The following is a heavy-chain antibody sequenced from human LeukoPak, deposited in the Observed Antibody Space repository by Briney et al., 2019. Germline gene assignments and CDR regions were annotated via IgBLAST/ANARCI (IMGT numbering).Heavy chain of an antibody. D-gene: IGHD2-15*01. CDR1: GGSISSGDYY. Sequence: SETLSLTCTVSGGSISSGDYYWSWIRQPPGKGLEWIGYIYYSGSTYYNPSLKSRVTISVDTSKNQFSLKLSSVTAADTAVYYCAREYCGGGSCYCFAPWGKGPLATVSS. J-gene: IGHJ5*02. CDR2: IYYSGST. CDR3: AREYCGGGSCYCFAP. V-gene: IGHV4-30-4*01.